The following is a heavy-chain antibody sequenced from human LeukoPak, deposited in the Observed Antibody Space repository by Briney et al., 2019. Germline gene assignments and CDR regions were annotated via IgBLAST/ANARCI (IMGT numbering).Heavy chain of an antibody. CDR3: SRDIGVSQFDS. V-gene: IGHV1-18*01. Sequence: VASVKVSCTASGYTFTNYGIRWVRQAPGQGLEWMAGISDYNGKTDYSQNLQGRVTITTDTSTSTPYLELSSLTADDTAVYFCSRDIGVSQFDSWGQGTLVTVSS. CDR2: ISDYNGKT. CDR1: GYTFTNYG. J-gene: IGHJ4*02. D-gene: IGHD3-10*01.